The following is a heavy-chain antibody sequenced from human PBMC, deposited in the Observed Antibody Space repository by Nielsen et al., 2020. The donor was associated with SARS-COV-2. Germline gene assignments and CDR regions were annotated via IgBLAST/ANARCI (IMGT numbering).Heavy chain of an antibody. CDR3: ARDLTYYYGSGDPDY. CDR2: LWYDGSNK. J-gene: IGHJ4*02. V-gene: IGHV3-33*01. D-gene: IGHD3-10*01. CDR1: GFTFSSYG. Sequence: GESLKISCAASGFTFSSYGMHWVRQAPGKGLEWVEVLWYDGSNKYYADSVKGRFTISRDNSKNTLYLQMNSLRAEDTAVYYCARDLTYYYGSGDPDYWGQGTLVTVSS.